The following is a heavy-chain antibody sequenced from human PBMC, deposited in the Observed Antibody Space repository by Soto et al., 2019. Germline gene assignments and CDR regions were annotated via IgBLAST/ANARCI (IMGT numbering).Heavy chain of an antibody. CDR2: IYYSGST. Sequence: SETLSLTGTVSVGSSNSSSYYWGWILQPPGKGLEWIGSIYYSGSTYYNPSLKSRVTISVDTSKNQFSLKLSSVTAADTAVYYCARTLDYGDYVFDYWGQGTLVTVSS. CDR1: VGSSNSSSYY. J-gene: IGHJ4*02. V-gene: IGHV4-39*01. CDR3: ARTLDYGDYVFDY. D-gene: IGHD4-17*01.